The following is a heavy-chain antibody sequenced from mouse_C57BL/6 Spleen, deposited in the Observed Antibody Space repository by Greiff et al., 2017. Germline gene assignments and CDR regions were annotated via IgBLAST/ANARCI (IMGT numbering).Heavy chain of an antibody. CDR3: ARGITSLYFDY. CDR2: IYPGSGNT. Sequence: VQLQESGPELVKPGASVKISCKASGYSFTSYYIHWVKQRPGQGLEWIGWIYPGSGNTKYNEKFKGKATLTADTSSSTAYMQLSSLTSEDSAVYYCARGITSLYFDYWGQGTTLTVSS. D-gene: IGHD1-1*01. J-gene: IGHJ2*01. CDR1: GYSFTSYY. V-gene: IGHV1-66*01.